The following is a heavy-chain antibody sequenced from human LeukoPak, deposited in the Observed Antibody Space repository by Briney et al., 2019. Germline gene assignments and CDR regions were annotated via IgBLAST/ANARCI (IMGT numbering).Heavy chain of an antibody. CDR1: GFTFDNYA. J-gene: IGHJ4*02. CDR3: ARDRRPTIYGGLDS. D-gene: IGHD4-17*01. CDR2: IKHDGSDS. V-gene: IGHV3-7*01. Sequence: PGGSLRLSCAASGFTFDNYAMTWVRQAPGKGLEWVANIKHDGSDSFYVDSVKGRFTISRDNSENSLYLQMHSLRVEDTAMYFCARDRRPTIYGGLDSWGQGTVVTVSS.